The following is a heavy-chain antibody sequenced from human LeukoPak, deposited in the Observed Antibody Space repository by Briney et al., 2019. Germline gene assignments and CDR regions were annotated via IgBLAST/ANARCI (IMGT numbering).Heavy chain of an antibody. D-gene: IGHD5-12*01. CDR2: IYSGGST. CDR1: GFTVSSNY. Sequence: PGGSLRLSCAASGFTVSSNYMSCVRQAPGKGLEWVSVIYSGGSTYYADSVKGRFTISRDNSKNTLYLQMNSLRAEDTAMYYCASYILDPDAFDIWGQGTMVTVSS. CDR3: ASYILDPDAFDI. J-gene: IGHJ3*02. V-gene: IGHV3-53*01.